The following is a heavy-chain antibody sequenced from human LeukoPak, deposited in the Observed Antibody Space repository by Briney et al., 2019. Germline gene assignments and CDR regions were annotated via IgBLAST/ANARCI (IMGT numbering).Heavy chain of an antibody. CDR2: IYYSGST. V-gene: IGHV4-39*01. J-gene: IGHJ3*02. CDR1: GGSISSGGYY. D-gene: IGHD1-26*01. Sequence: PSETLSLTCTVSGGSISSGGYYWGWIRQPPGKGLEWIGSIYYSGSTYYNPSPKSRVTISVDTSKNQFSLKLSSVTAADTAVYYCARLSQWELNDAFDIWGQGTMVTVSS. CDR3: ARLSQWELNDAFDI.